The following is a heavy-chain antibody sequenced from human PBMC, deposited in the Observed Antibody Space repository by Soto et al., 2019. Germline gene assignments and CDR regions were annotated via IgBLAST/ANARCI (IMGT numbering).Heavy chain of an antibody. CDR1: GFSLSTSGVG. D-gene: IGHD3-10*01. CDR3: AHSLWFGESLPYYFDY. CDR2: IYWDDDK. J-gene: IGHJ4*02. V-gene: IGHV2-5*02. Sequence: QITLKESGPTLVKPTQTLTLTCTFSGFSLSTSGVGVGWIRQPPGNALEWLALIYWDDDKRYSPSLKSRLTITKDTSKNQVVLTMTNMDPVDTATYYCAHSLWFGESLPYYFDYWGQGTLVTVSS.